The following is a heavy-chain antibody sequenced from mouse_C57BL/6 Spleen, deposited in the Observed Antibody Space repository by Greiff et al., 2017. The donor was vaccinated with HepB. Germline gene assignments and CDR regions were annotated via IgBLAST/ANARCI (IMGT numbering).Heavy chain of an antibody. CDR1: GYTFTSYW. CDR3: ARGDGSSYDY. V-gene: IGHV1-69*01. CDR2: IDPSDSYT. J-gene: IGHJ2*01. D-gene: IGHD1-1*01. Sequence: VQLQQPGAELVMPGASVKLSCKASGYTFTSYWMHWVKQRPGQGLEWIGEIDPSDSYTNYNQKFKGKSTLTVDKSSSTAYMQLSSLTSEDSAVYYCARGDGSSYDYWGQGTTLTVSS.